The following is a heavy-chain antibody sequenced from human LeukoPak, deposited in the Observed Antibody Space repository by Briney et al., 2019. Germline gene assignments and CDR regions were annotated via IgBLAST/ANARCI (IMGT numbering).Heavy chain of an antibody. J-gene: IGHJ4*02. CDR2: ISYDGSNK. CDR1: GFTFSSYG. D-gene: IGHD4/OR15-4a*01. V-gene: IGHV3-30*03. CDR3: ASFYGAPIY. Sequence: GGSLRLSCAASGFTFSSYGMHWVRQAPGKGLEGVAVISYDGSNKYYADSVKGRFTISRDNSKNTLYLQMNSLRAEDTAVYYCASFYGAPIYWGQGTLVTVSS.